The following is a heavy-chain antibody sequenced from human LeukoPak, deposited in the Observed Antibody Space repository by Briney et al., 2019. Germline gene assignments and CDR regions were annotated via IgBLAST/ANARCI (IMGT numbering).Heavy chain of an antibody. CDR3: ARDDTSTLAYCGGDCRTFDY. CDR1: GFTFSSYS. J-gene: IGHJ4*02. D-gene: IGHD2-21*02. CDR2: ISSSSSYI. V-gene: IGHV3-21*01. Sequence: GGSLRLSCAASGFTFSSYSMNWVRQAPGKGLEWVSSISSSSSYIYYADSVKSRFTISRDNAKNSLYLQMNSLRAEDTAVYYCARDDTSTLAYCGGDCRTFDYWGQGTLVTVSS.